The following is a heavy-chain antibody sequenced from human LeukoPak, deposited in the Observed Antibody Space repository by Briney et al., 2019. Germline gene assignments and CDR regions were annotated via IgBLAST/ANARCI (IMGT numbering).Heavy chain of an antibody. Sequence: GGSLRLSCAASGFTVSTNYMSWVRQAPGKGLEWVSVIYSGGSTYYADSVKGRFTISRDSSKNTLYLQMNSLRAEDTAVYYCARVVGATRAYTFDIWGQGTMVTVSS. V-gene: IGHV3-66*01. CDR1: GFTVSTNY. CDR2: IYSGGST. J-gene: IGHJ3*02. CDR3: ARVVGATRAYTFDI. D-gene: IGHD1-26*01.